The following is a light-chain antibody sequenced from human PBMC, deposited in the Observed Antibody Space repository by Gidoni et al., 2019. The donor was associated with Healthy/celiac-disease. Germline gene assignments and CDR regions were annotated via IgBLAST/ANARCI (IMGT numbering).Light chain of an antibody. J-gene: IGKJ1*01. Sequence: DIVMTQSPLSLPVTPGEPASISFRSSQSLLHSNGYNYLDWYLQKPGQSPQLLIYLGSTRASGVPDRFSGSGSGTDFTLKISRVEAEDVGVYYCMQALQTPRTFGQGTKVEIK. CDR2: LGS. V-gene: IGKV2-28*01. CDR1: QSLLHSNGYNY. CDR3: MQALQTPRT.